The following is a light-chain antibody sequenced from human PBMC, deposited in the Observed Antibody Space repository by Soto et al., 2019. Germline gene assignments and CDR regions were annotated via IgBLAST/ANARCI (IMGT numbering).Light chain of an antibody. CDR2: DVS. CDR1: SSDVGGYNY. V-gene: IGLV2-14*01. J-gene: IGLJ2*01. Sequence: QSVLTQPASVSGSPGQSITISCTGTSSDVGGYNYVSWYQQHPGKAPKLMIYDVSNRPSGVSNRFSGSKSGNTASLTISGLQAEDEADYYCSSYTSSSTLAFGGGTKL. CDR3: SSYTSSSTLA.